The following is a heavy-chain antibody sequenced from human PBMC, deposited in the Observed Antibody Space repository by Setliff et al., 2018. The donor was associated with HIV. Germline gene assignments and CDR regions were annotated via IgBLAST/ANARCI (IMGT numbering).Heavy chain of an antibody. D-gene: IGHD4-17*01. J-gene: IGHJ4*02. Sequence: ASETMSLPGTVSGDSLSSDYYYWTWIRQHTEKGLEWIGYIYYSGSTLYNPSLRSRLSMSVDTSKNQFSLELSSVTAADTAVYFCARDFLRSGYFDSWGQGKLVTVSS. V-gene: IGHV4-31*03. CDR3: ARDFLRSGYFDS. CDR1: GDSLSSDYYY. CDR2: IYYSGST.